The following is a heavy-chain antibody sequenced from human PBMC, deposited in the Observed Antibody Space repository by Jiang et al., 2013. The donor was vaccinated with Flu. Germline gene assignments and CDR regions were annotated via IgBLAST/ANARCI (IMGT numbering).Heavy chain of an antibody. Sequence: GFTFSYYGMHWVRQAPGKGLEWVAVISYDGSNKYYADSVKGRFTISRDNSKNTLYLQMNSLRAEDTAVYYCARGQGGSSFQHWGQGTLVTVSS. CDR1: GFTFSYYG. D-gene: IGHD1-26*01. CDR3: ARGQGGSSFQH. CDR2: ISYDGSNK. V-gene: IGHV3-30*03. J-gene: IGHJ1*01.